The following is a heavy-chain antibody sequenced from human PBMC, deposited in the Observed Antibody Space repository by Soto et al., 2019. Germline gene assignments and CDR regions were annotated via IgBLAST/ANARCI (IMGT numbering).Heavy chain of an antibody. CDR3: AKGQSDSGSYYTPLAHGMDV. D-gene: IGHD1-26*01. J-gene: IGHJ6*02. CDR2: ISLGGSYT. Sequence: EVQLLESGGGLVQPGGSLRLSCAASGFTFSTYAMSWVRQAPGKGLEWVSAISLGGSYTYYADSVKGRFTISRDNSKNRLYLQMNSLRAEDTAVYYCAKGQSDSGSYYTPLAHGMDVWCRGTTVTVSS. V-gene: IGHV3-23*01. CDR1: GFTFSTYA.